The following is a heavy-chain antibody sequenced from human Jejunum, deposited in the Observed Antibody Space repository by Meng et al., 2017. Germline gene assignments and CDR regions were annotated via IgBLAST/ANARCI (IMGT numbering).Heavy chain of an antibody. V-gene: IGHV4-39*01. CDR2: VFYSGTT. CDR1: CGSISSRSYY. J-gene: IGHJ4*02. Sequence: QLQLQESGPGLVKPSETLSLTCTVSCGSISSRSYYWGWIRQPPGKGLEWIASVFYSGTTYYNPSLQSRVTISIDTSKNQFSMRLTSVTATDTSVYYCARLANSSPDYWGRGTLVTVSS. CDR3: ARLANSSPDY. D-gene: IGHD6-13*01.